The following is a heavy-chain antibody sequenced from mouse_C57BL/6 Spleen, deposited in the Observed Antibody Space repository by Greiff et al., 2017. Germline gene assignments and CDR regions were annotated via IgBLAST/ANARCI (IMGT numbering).Heavy chain of an antibody. Sequence: EVQLQQSGAELVKPGASVKLSCTASGFNIKDYYMHWVKQRTEQGLEWIGRIDPEDSETKYAPKFQGKATITADTSSYTASLQHSSLNSEDTAVYYCARVGGAPDYWGQGTTLTVSS. J-gene: IGHJ2*01. CDR2: IDPEDSET. V-gene: IGHV14-2*01. CDR3: ARVGGAPDY. CDR1: GFNIKDYY.